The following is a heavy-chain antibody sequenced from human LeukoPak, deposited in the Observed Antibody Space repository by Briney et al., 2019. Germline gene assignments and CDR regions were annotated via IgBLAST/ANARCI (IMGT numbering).Heavy chain of an antibody. D-gene: IGHD5-12*01. CDR2: INHSGST. CDR1: GGSFSGYY. CDR3: ASLRWPRLGWFDP. V-gene: IGHV4-34*01. J-gene: IGHJ5*02. Sequence: SETLSLTCAVYGGSFSGYYWSWIRRPPGKGLEWIGEINHSGSTNYNPSLKCRVTISVDTSKNQFSLKLSSVTAADTAVYYCASLRWPRLGWFDPWGQGTLVTVSS.